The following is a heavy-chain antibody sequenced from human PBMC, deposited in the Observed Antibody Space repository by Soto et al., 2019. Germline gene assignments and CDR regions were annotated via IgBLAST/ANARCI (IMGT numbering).Heavy chain of an antibody. CDR1: GFSLSTSGVG. CDR2: IYWNDDK. V-gene: IGHV2-5*01. J-gene: IGHJ5*02. D-gene: IGHD3-3*01. CDR3: AHRRLRFLELGNWFDP. Sequence: SGPTLVNPTQTLTLTCTFSGFSLSTSGVGVGWIRQPPGKALEWLALIYWNDDKRYSPSLKTRLTITKDTSKNQVVLTTTNMDPVDTATYYCAHRRLRFLELGNWFDPWGQGTLVTVSS.